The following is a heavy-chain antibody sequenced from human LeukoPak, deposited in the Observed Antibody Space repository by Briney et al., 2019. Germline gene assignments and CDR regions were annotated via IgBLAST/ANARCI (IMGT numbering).Heavy chain of an antibody. Sequence: GGSLRLSCVASGFDFSDYWMHWVRQAPGKGLVWVSRINSGGSITNYADSVTGRFTISRDNAKNTLYLQMNSLRVEDTAVYYCARWRNDGCAFDIWGQGTMVTVSS. V-gene: IGHV3-74*01. CDR3: ARWRNDGCAFDI. CDR1: GFDFSDYW. D-gene: IGHD1-1*01. CDR2: INSGGSIT. J-gene: IGHJ3*02.